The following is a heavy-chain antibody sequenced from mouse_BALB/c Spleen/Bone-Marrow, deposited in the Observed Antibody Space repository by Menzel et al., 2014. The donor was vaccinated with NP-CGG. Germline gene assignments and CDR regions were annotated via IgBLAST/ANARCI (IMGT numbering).Heavy chain of an antibody. V-gene: IGHV14-3*02. CDR1: GFNIKDTY. CDR3: SSYAMDY. Sequence: EVQLQQSGAELVKPGASVKLSCTASGFNIKDTYMHWVKQRPEQGLEWIGRIDPANGNTKYDPTFQGKATITADTSSNTAYLQLSSLTSEDTAVYYGSSYAMDYWGQGTSVTVSS. J-gene: IGHJ4*01. CDR2: IDPANGNT.